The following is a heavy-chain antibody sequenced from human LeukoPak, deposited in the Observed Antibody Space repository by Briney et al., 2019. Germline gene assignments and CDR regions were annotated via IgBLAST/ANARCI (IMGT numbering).Heavy chain of an antibody. CDR2: ISSNGGST. V-gene: IGHV3-64D*06. J-gene: IGHJ4*02. D-gene: IGHD3-10*01. CDR3: VKDLYYGSGSYYPALDY. CDR1: GFTFSSYA. Sequence: LGGSLRLSCSASGFTFSSYAMHWVRQAPGKGLEYVSAISSNGGSTYYADSVKGRFTISRDNSKNTLYLQMSSLRAEDTAVYYCVKDLYYGSGSYYPALDYWGQGTLVTVSS.